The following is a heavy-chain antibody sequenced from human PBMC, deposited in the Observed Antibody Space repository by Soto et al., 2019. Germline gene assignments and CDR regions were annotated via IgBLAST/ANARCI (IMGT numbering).Heavy chain of an antibody. CDR3: AKDRGPYSNYSWGMDV. CDR2: ISYDGSNK. CDR1: GFTFSSYG. J-gene: IGHJ6*02. D-gene: IGHD4-4*01. V-gene: IGHV3-30*18. Sequence: GGSLRLSCAASGFTFSSYGMHWVRQAPGKGLEWVAVISYDGSNKYYADSVKGRFTISRDNSKNTLYLQMNSLRAEDTAVYYCAKDRGPYSNYSWGMDVWGQGTTVTVSS.